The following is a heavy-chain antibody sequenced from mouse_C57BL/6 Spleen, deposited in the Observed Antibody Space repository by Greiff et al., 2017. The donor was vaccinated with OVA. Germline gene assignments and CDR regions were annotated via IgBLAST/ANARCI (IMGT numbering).Heavy chain of an antibody. Sequence: VQLQQSGPELVKPGASVTISCKASGYTFTDYYLNWVKQSHGKSLEWIGDINPNNGGTSYNQKFKGQATLTVDKSSSTAYMELRSLTSEDSAVYYDARWSAVVDTDYAMDYWGQGTSVTGSS. D-gene: IGHD1-1*01. V-gene: IGHV1-26*01. CDR3: ARWSAVVDTDYAMDY. J-gene: IGHJ4*01. CDR1: GYTFTDYY. CDR2: INPNNGGT.